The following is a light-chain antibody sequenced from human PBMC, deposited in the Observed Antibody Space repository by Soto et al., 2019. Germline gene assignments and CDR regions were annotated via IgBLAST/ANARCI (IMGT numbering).Light chain of an antibody. CDR1: QSVSSNY. V-gene: IGKV3-20*01. CDR3: QHYSSQP. Sequence: EIGLSQSPGTLSLSPGERGTLSCRASQSVSSNYLAWYQQRPGQDPRLLIYGASSRATGIPDRLSGSGTGTDYNLTLSRLEPDDSAVYFCQHYSSQPFGQGTTV. J-gene: IGKJ1*01. CDR2: GAS.